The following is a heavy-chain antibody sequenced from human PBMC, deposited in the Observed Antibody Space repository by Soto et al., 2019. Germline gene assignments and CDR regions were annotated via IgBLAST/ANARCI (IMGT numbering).Heavy chain of an antibody. CDR1: GFTFSSYS. CDR2: ISSSSSYI. Sequence: GGSLRLSCAASGFTFSSYSMNWVRQAPGKGLEWVSSISSSSSYIYYADSVKGRFTISRDNAKNSLYLQMNSLRAEETAVYYCARDLPGYCSGGSCYTKEAPLDYWGQGTLVTVSS. J-gene: IGHJ4*02. D-gene: IGHD2-15*01. V-gene: IGHV3-21*01. CDR3: ARDLPGYCSGGSCYTKEAPLDY.